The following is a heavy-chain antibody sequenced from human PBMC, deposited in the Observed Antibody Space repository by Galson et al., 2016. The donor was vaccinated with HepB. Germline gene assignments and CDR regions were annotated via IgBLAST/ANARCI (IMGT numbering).Heavy chain of an antibody. Sequence: SVKVSCKASGYTFTSYGISWVRQAPGQGLEWLGWISAYNGNTKYSQKLQGRGTMTTDASTSTAYMELRSLRSDDTAVYYCAREASSGWYGADYWGLGTLVTVSA. CDR3: AREASSGWYGADY. V-gene: IGHV1-18*04. J-gene: IGHJ4*02. CDR2: ISAYNGNT. D-gene: IGHD6-19*01. CDR1: GYTFTSYG.